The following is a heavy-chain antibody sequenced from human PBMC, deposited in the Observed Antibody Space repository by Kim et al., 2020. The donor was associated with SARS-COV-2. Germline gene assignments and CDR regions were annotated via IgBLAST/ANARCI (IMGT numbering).Heavy chain of an antibody. CDR2: IWYDGSNK. CDR1: GFTFSSYG. D-gene: IGHD3-10*01. Sequence: GGSLRLSCAASGFTFSSYGMHWVRQAPGKGLEWVAVIWYDGSNKYYADSVKGRFTISRDNSKNTLYLQMNSLRAEDTAVYYCAKDTYYYGSGSFYYGMDVWGQGTTVTVSS. J-gene: IGHJ6*02. CDR3: AKDTYYYGSGSFYYGMDV. V-gene: IGHV3-33*06.